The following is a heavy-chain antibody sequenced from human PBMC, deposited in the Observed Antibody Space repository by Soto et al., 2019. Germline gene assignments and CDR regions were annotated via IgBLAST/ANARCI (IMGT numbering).Heavy chain of an antibody. J-gene: IGHJ5*01. Sequence: GPEVKKPGASVKVSCKASDFSFTSDHISWVRQAPGQSPEWMGWVNIYNGNTNYAPKLRGRVTMTTDTSTSTAYMELRSLTSDDTAVYYCARADYGDYDSWGQGTLVTVSS. V-gene: IGHV1-18*01. D-gene: IGHD4-17*01. CDR1: DFSFTSDH. CDR2: VNIYNGNT. CDR3: ARADYGDYDS.